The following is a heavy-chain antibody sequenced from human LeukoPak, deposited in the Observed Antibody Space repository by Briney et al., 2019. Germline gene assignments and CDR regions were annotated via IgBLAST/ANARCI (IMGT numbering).Heavy chain of an antibody. CDR2: ISAYNGNT. V-gene: IGHV1-18*04. J-gene: IGHJ4*02. Sequence: ASVKVSCKASGYTFTNHYIHWVRQAPGQGLEWMGWISAYNGNTNYAQKLQGRVTMTTDTSTSTAYMELRSLRSDDTAVYYCARDLPGVYYGSGSRMPFDYWGQGTLVTVSS. D-gene: IGHD3-10*01. CDR3: ARDLPGVYYGSGSRMPFDY. CDR1: GYTFTNHY.